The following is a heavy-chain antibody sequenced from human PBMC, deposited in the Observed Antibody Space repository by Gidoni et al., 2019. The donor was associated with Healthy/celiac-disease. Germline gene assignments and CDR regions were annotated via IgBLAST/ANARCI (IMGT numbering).Heavy chain of an antibody. Sequence: EVQLLEYGGGLVQAGGSRRLSCAAAGFTLSSYAMSWARQAPGKGLEWVSAISGSGGSTYYADSVEGRFTISRDNSKNTLYLQMNSLRAEDTAVYYCAKDPLIHSSSWYGGLYNWFDPWGQGTLVTVSS. V-gene: IGHV3-23*01. CDR3: AKDPLIHSSSWYGGLYNWFDP. CDR2: ISGSGGST. J-gene: IGHJ5*02. CDR1: GFTLSSYA. D-gene: IGHD6-13*01.